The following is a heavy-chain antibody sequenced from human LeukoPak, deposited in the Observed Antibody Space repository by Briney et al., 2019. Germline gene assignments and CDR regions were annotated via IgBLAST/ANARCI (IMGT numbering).Heavy chain of an antibody. CDR2: ISSSSNYI. J-gene: IGHJ4*02. Sequence: PGGSLRLSCAASGFTLSDYSMNWVRQAPGKGLEWVSSISSSSNYIYYADSVNGRFTISRDNAKNSLHLQINSLRAEDTAVYYCAKSGQRRCSGGSCYPYYFDYWGQGTLVTVSS. D-gene: IGHD2-15*01. V-gene: IGHV3-21*01. CDR1: GFTLSDYS. CDR3: AKSGQRRCSGGSCYPYYFDY.